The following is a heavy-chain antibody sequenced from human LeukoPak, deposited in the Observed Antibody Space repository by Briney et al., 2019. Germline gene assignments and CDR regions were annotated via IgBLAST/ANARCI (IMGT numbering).Heavy chain of an antibody. CDR1: GGSISSSSYY. Sequence: PSETLSLTCTVSGGSISSSSYYWGWIRQPPGKGLEWIGSIYYSGSTYYNPSLKSRVTISVDMSKNQFYLKLSSVIAADTAVYYGARQATYDILTGYYPGFTMDYWGQGTLVTVSS. V-gene: IGHV4-39*01. J-gene: IGHJ4*02. CDR3: ARQATYDILTGYYPGFTMDY. CDR2: IYYSGST. D-gene: IGHD3-9*01.